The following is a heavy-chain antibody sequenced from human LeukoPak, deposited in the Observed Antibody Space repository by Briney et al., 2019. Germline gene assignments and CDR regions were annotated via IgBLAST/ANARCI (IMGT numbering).Heavy chain of an antibody. Sequence: TGGSLRLSCAASGFNFITHGLHWVRQAPGKGLEWVAFIWADGNNKYYADSVKGRFTISRDNSKNTLFLQMDSLRAEDTAVYSCVGDPPKSGWAFVYWGQGILVSVTS. CDR1: GFNFITHG. CDR3: VGDPPKSGWAFVY. V-gene: IGHV3-30*12. D-gene: IGHD6-19*01. J-gene: IGHJ4*02. CDR2: IWADGNNK.